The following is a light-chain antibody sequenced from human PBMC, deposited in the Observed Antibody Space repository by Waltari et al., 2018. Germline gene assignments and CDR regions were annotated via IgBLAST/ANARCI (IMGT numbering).Light chain of an antibody. J-gene: IGLJ2*01. Sequence: QSALTQPASVSGSPGQSITISCTGSDSDVGTYHLVSWFQQPPGRAPTVIIYEASKRPSGISVRFAGYKSGNTASLTISGLQAEDEAHYYCCSYSHADTLIFGGGTKLTVL. CDR1: DSDVGTYHL. CDR3: CSYSHADTLI. CDR2: EAS. V-gene: IGLV2-23*01.